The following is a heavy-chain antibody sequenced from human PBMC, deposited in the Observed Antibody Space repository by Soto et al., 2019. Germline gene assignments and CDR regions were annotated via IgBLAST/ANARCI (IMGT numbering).Heavy chain of an antibody. CDR3: ARNYGGNSQFFDL. Sequence: QVQLQESGPGLVKPSETLSLTCSVSGDAISRHYWSWIRQSPGKGLEWLGYFFHTGTALYNPSLKSRVSMSVDTSKNQFSRRLTSVIPADTAVYFCARNYGGNSQFFDLWGRGTLVTVSS. V-gene: IGHV4-59*11. CDR2: FFHTGTA. J-gene: IGHJ2*01. D-gene: IGHD4-17*01. CDR1: GDAISRHY.